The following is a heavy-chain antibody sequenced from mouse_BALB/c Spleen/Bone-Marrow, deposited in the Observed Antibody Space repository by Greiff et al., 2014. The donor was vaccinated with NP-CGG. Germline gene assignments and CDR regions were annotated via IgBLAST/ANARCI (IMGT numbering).Heavy chain of an antibody. J-gene: IGHJ2*01. CDR2: VDPANGNT. V-gene: IGHV14-3*02. CDR3: ARYRLGTYFDY. D-gene: IGHD2-14*01. Sequence: EVQLVESGAELVKPGASVKLSRTASGFNIKDSYMHWVKQRPEQGLEWIGRVDPANGNTKYDPKFQSKATITADTSSNTAYLQLSSLTSEDAAVYYCARYRLGTYFDYWGQGTTLTVSS. CDR1: GFNIKDSY.